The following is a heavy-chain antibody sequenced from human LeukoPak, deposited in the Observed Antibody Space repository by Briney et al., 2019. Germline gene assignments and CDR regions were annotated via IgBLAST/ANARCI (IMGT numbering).Heavy chain of an antibody. CDR3: ARDTLPPRFLEWLSIGGAFDI. CDR2: ISSSSSTI. J-gene: IGHJ3*02. CDR1: GFTFSSYS. D-gene: IGHD3-3*01. V-gene: IGHV3-48*01. Sequence: GGSLRLSCAASGFTFSSYSMNWVRQAPGKGLEWVSYISSSSSTIYYADSVKGRFTISRDNAKNSLYLQMNSLRAEDTAVYYCARDTLPPRFLEWLSIGGAFDIWGQGTMVTVSS.